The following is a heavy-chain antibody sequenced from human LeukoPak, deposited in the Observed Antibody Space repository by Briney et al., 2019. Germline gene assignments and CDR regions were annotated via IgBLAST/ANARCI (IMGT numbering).Heavy chain of an antibody. CDR3: ARRKGHFDY. J-gene: IGHJ4*02. CDR1: GFTFSSYG. Sequence: GGSLRLSCAASGFTFSSYGMHWVRQAPGKGLEWVAVISYDGSNKYYADSVKGRFTISRDNSKDTLYLQMNSLRAEDTAVYYCARRKGHFDYWGQGTLVTVSS. CDR2: ISYDGSNK. V-gene: IGHV3-30*19.